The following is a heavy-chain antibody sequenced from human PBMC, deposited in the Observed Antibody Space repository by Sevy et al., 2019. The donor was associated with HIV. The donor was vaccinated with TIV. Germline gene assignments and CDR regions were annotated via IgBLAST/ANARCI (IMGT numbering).Heavy chain of an antibody. CDR1: GASISSGGYS. V-gene: IGHV4-30-2*01. CDR3: ARGRMGDPNSYYGAFDV. Sequence: SETLSLTCAVSGASISSGGYSWNWIRQPPEKGLEWMGYVFQSGATYYIPSLQSRVTISVDMSKNQFSLILRSVTVADTAVYFCARGRMGDPNSYYGAFDVWGQGTTVTVSS. J-gene: IGHJ3*01. CDR2: VFQSGAT. D-gene: IGHD1-26*01.